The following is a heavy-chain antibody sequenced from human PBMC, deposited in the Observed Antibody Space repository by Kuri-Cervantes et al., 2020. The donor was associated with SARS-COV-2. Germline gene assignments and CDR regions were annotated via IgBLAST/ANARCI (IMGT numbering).Heavy chain of an antibody. D-gene: IGHD3-22*01. V-gene: IGHV1-18*01. Sequence: ASVKVSCKASGGTFSSYAISWVRQAPGQGLEWMGWISAYNGNTNYAQKLQGRVTMTTDTSTSTAYMELRSLRSDDTAVYCCASGYSIDYWGQGTLVTVSS. CDR2: ISAYNGNT. CDR1: GGTFSSYA. CDR3: ASGYSIDY. J-gene: IGHJ4*02.